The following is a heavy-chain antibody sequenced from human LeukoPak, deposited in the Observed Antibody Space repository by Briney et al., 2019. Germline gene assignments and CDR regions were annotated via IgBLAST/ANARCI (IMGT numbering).Heavy chain of an antibody. V-gene: IGHV3-64*01. CDR1: GFTFSNYA. J-gene: IGHJ3*02. CDR3: ASRGVVTGAFDI. D-gene: IGHD4-23*01. CDR2: ISSIEGRI. Sequence: GGSLRLSCAASGFTFSNYAIHWVRQAPGKGLECVSAISSIEGRIYYANSVKGRFTISRDNSKNMVFLQMGSLRAEDTAVYYCASRGVVTGAFDIWGQGTMVTVSS.